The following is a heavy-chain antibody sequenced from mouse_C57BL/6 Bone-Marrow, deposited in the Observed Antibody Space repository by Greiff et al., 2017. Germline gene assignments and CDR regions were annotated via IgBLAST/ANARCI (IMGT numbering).Heavy chain of an antibody. Sequence: EVMLVESGGDLVKPGGSLKLSCAASGFTFSSYGMSWVRQTPDKRLEWVATISSGGSYTYYPDRVKGRFTISRDNAKNTLYLQMSSLKSEDTAMYYCARHRGYGSSFAYWGQGTLVTVSA. J-gene: IGHJ3*01. CDR2: ISSGGSYT. V-gene: IGHV5-6*02. D-gene: IGHD1-1*01. CDR1: GFTFSSYG. CDR3: ARHRGYGSSFAY.